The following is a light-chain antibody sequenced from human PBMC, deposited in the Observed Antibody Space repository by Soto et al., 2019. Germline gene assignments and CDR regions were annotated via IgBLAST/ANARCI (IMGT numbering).Light chain of an antibody. J-gene: IGKJ4*01. CDR3: QQYGSSGLT. CDR1: QSVSSSY. CDR2: GAS. Sequence: EIVLTQSPGTLSLSPGERATLSCRASQSVSSSYLAWYQQKPGQAPRLLIYGASSRATGIPDRFSGSGSGTDFTPPTRRREREEFAVYYWQQYGSSGLTFGGGTKVQIK. V-gene: IGKV3-20*01.